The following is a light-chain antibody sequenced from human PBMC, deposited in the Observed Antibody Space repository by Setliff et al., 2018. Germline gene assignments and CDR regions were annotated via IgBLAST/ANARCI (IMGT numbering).Light chain of an antibody. CDR1: SSNTGSST. Sequence: QSALTQPPSASGTPGQTVTISCSGDSSNTGSSTVKWYQHVPGTAPRLLIYSNAHRPAGVPGRFAGSKSGTSATLYISGLQSDDEADYYCATWADSLNGPVFGTGTKGTVL. CDR2: SNA. CDR3: ATWADSLNGPV. J-gene: IGLJ1*01. V-gene: IGLV1-44*01.